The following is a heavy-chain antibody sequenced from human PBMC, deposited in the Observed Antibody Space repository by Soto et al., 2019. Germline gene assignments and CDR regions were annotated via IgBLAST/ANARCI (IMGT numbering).Heavy chain of an antibody. D-gene: IGHD4-17*01. CDR1: GGTFSSYA. CDR3: ASDYGDYYGMDV. CDR2: IIPIFGTA. J-gene: IGHJ6*02. V-gene: IGHV1-69*13. Sequence: SVKVSCKASGGTFSSYAISWVRQAPGQGREWMGGIIPIFGTANYAQKFQGRVTITADESTSTAYMELSSLRSEDTAVYYCASDYGDYYGMDVWGQGTTVTVSS.